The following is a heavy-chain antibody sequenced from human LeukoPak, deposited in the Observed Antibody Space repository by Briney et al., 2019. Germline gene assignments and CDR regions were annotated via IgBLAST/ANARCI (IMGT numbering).Heavy chain of an antibody. CDR2: IIPIFGTA. V-gene: IGHV1-69*13. Sequence: GASVKVSCTASGGTFSSYAISWVRQAPGQGLEWMGGIIPIFGTANYAQKFQGRVTITADESTSTAYMELSSLRSEDTAVYYCAAELESFSYYWGQGTLVTVSS. D-gene: IGHD3-3*01. CDR3: AAELESFSYY. J-gene: IGHJ4*02. CDR1: GGTFSSYA.